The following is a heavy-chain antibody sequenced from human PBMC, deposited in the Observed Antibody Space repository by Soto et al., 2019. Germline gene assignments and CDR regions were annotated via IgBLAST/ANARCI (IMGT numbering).Heavy chain of an antibody. V-gene: IGHV4-39*07. J-gene: IGHJ4*02. D-gene: IGHD3-3*01. CDR2: IYYSGST. CDR3: ARVGISITIFV. CDR1: GGSISSSSYY. Sequence: SETLSLTCTVSGGSISSSSYYWGWIRQPPGKGLEWIGSIYYSGSTYYNPSLKSRVTISVDTSKNQFSLKLSSVTAADTAVYYCARVGISITIFVWGQGTLVTVSS.